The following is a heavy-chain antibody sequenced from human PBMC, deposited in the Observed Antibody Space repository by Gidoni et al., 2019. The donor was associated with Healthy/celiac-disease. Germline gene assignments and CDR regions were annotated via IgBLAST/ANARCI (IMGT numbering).Heavy chain of an antibody. CDR1: GFSLSNARMG. D-gene: IGHD2-2*01. J-gene: IGHJ6*03. V-gene: IGHV2-26*01. Sequence: QVTLKESGPVLVKPTETLTLTCTVSGFSLSNARMGVSWIRQPPGKALEWLAHIFSNDEKSYSTSLKSRLTISKDTSKSQVVLTMTNMDPVDTATYYCAREYCSSTSCYYYYYYMDVWGKGTTVTVSS. CDR2: IFSNDEK. CDR3: AREYCSSTSCYYYYYYMDV.